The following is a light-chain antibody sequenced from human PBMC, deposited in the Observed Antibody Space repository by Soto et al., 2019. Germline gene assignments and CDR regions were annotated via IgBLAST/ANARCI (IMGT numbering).Light chain of an antibody. V-gene: IGLV2-11*01. Sequence: QSALTQPRSVSGSPGQSVTISCTGTSSDVGAYNFVSWYQQEPGKAPKLMIYDVIKRPSGVPDRFSGSKSGNTASLTISGLQAEDESDYYCCSYAGSNTWLFGGGTKVTVL. CDR2: DVI. CDR3: CSYAGSNTWL. CDR1: SSDVGAYNF. J-gene: IGLJ3*02.